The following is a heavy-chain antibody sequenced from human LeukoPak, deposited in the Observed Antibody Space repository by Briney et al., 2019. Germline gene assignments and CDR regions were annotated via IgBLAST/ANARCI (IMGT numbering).Heavy chain of an antibody. Sequence: GGSLRLSCAASGFTFSNAWMSCVRQAPGKGLEWVGRIRSKTHGGPTDYAAPVKGRFTISRDDSKDTLYLQMNSLKPEDTAVYYCTPGSVTGYWGQGTLVTVSS. CDR2: IRSKTHGGPT. D-gene: IGHD4-17*01. V-gene: IGHV3-15*01. CDR3: TPGSVTGY. CDR1: GFTFSNAW. J-gene: IGHJ4*02.